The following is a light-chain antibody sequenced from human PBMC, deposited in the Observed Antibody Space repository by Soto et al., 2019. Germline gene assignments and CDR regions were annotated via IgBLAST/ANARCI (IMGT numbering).Light chain of an antibody. J-gene: IGKJ1*01. CDR1: QSVSSY. V-gene: IGKV3-11*01. CDR3: QQRSNWPPWT. CDR2: DAS. Sequence: EILLTQSPATLSLSPGERATLSCRASQSVSSYLAWYQQKPGQAPRLLIYDASNRATGIPARFSGSGSGTDFTLIISSLEPEDFAVYYCQQRSNWPPWTFGQGTKVDIK.